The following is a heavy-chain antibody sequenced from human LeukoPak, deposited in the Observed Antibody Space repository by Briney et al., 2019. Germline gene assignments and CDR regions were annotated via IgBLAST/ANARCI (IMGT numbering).Heavy chain of an antibody. D-gene: IGHD3-22*01. V-gene: IGHV3-23*01. J-gene: IGHJ4*02. CDR2: ISGSGGST. CDR3: AKDDYYDSSGYYSY. CDR1: EFTFSSYE. Sequence: PGGSLRLSCAASEFTFSSYEMNWVRQAPGKGLEWVSYISGSGGSTYYADSVKGRFTISRDNSKNTLYLQMNSLRAEDTAVYYCAKDDYYDSSGYYSYWGQGTLVTVSS.